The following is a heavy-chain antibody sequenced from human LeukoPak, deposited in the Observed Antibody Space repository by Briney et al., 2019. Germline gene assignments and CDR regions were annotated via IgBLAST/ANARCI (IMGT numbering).Heavy chain of an antibody. V-gene: IGHV3-48*01. J-gene: IGHJ6*03. Sequence: GGSLRLSCAASGFTFSSYSMNWVRQAPGKGLEWVSYISSSSSTIYYADSVKGRFTISRDNSKNTLYLQMNSLRAEDTAVYYCAKTAPTSDIVVVVAANYYYMDVWGKGSTVTVSS. D-gene: IGHD2-15*01. CDR1: GFTFSSYS. CDR2: ISSSSSTI. CDR3: AKTAPTSDIVVVVAANYYYMDV.